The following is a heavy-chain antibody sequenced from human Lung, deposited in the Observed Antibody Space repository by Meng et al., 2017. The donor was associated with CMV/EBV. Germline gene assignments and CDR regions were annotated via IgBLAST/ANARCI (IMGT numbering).Heavy chain of an antibody. CDR3: ARANTAMGPFDS. J-gene: IGHJ4*02. Sequence: SETLSLXCTVSGYFITTGFHWGWIRQPPGKGLEWIGSIYHSGTTYYNPSLGSRLTMSVDTSKNHFSLKLSSVTAADTAVYYCARANTAMGPFDSWGQGTLVTVPQ. V-gene: IGHV4-38-2*02. CDR1: GYFITTGFH. D-gene: IGHD5-18*01. CDR2: IYHSGTT.